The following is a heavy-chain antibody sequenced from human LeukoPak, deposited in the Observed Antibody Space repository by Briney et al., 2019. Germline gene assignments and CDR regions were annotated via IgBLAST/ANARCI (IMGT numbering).Heavy chain of an antibody. CDR3: ARGGSYFPNWFDP. CDR1: GGSISSGGYS. CDR2: IYHSWST. D-gene: IGHD3-10*01. Sequence: SETLSLTCAVSGGSISSGGYSWSWIRQPPGKGLEWIGYIYHSWSTYYNPSLKSRVTISVDRSKNQFSLKLSSVTAADTAVYYCARGGSYFPNWFDPWGQGTLVTVSS. J-gene: IGHJ5*02. V-gene: IGHV4-30-2*01.